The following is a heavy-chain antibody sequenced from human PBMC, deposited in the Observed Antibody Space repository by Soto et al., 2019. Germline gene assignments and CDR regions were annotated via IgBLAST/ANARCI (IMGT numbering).Heavy chain of an antibody. CDR2: ISSNGGST. Sequence: GGSLRLSCSASGFTFSSYAMHWVRQAPGKGLEYVSAISSNGGSTYYADPVKGRFTISRDNSKNTLYLQMSSLRAEDTAVYYCVKVVGYYYDSSGPMDVWGQGTTVTVSS. J-gene: IGHJ6*02. V-gene: IGHV3-64D*06. CDR3: VKVVGYYYDSSGPMDV. D-gene: IGHD3-22*01. CDR1: GFTFSSYA.